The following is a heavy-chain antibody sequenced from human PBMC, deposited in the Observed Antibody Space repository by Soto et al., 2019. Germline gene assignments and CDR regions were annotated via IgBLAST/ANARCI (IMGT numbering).Heavy chain of an antibody. CDR3: ACLPYSCGWTSDGLYL. CDR2: IYYSGST. Sequence: SETLSLTCTVSGGSIISYYWSWILQPPWKGLKWIGYIYYSGSTNYNPSLKSRVTISVDTSKNQFSLRLSSVTAADTAVYYCACLPYSCGWTSDGLYLCGQGTLVTVSS. D-gene: IGHD6-19*01. CDR1: GGSIISYY. V-gene: IGHV4-59*08. J-gene: IGHJ5*02.